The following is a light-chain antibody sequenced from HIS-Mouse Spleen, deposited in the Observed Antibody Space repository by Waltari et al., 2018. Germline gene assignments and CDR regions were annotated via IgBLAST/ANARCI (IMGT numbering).Light chain of an antibody. Sequence: QSALTQPRSVSGSPGQSVTISCTRTSGVVGGYNYVSWYQQHPGKAPKLMIYDVSKRPSGVPDRFSGSKSGNTASLTISGLQAEDEADYYCCSYAGSYTLVFGGGTKLTVL. CDR2: DVS. J-gene: IGLJ2*01. CDR1: SGVVGGYNY. CDR3: CSYAGSYTLV. V-gene: IGLV2-11*01.